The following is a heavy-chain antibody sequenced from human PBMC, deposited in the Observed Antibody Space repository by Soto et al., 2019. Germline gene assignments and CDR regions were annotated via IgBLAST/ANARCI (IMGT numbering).Heavy chain of an antibody. CDR1: SGSISSSNW. CDR3: ARMVQYSYGYEDYYGMDV. Sequence: ASETLSLTCAVSSGSISSSNWWSWVRQPPGKGLEWIGEIYHSGSTNYNPSLKSRVTISVDKSKNQFSLKLSSVTAADTAVYYCARMVQYSYGYEDYYGMDVWGQGTTVTVYS. D-gene: IGHD5-18*01. V-gene: IGHV4-4*02. CDR2: IYHSGST. J-gene: IGHJ6*02.